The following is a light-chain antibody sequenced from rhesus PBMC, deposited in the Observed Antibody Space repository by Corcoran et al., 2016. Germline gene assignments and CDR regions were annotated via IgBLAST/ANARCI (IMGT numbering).Light chain of an antibody. V-gene: IGKV3-40*03. CDR3: QQYKDLLSS. Sequence: EIVMTQSPATLSLSPGETAPLSSRASESVGSYLAWSHQKPAHAPKPLVHSAYFRATGNPDRCSGSGGRTEFTLTLSGLWPEDVGVSTCQQYKDLLSSFGQGTKVEIK. CDR1: ESVGSY. CDR2: SAY. J-gene: IGKJ2*01.